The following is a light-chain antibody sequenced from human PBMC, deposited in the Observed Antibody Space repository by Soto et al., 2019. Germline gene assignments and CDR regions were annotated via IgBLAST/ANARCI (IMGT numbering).Light chain of an antibody. CDR2: KDS. CDR1: ALPKQY. J-gene: IGLJ1*01. V-gene: IGLV3-25*03. CDR3: QSADSSGTLYV. Sequence: SYELTQPPSVSVSPGQTARITCSGDALPKQYAYWYQQKPGQAPVLVIYKDSERPSGIPERFSGSSSGTTVTLTISGVQAEDEADYYCQSADSSGTLYVFGPGTKLTVL.